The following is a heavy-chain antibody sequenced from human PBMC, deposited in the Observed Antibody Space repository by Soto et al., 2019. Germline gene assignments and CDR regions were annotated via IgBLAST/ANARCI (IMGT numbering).Heavy chain of an antibody. V-gene: IGHV3-23*01. Sequence: GGSLRLSCEVSGFTFSSYAMTWVRQAPGTAMEFVSSIGGTGVTTHYADSVKGRFTISRDNSKNTLYLQMNSLRAEDTALYYCAKKLPGACPLDHWGQGTLVTVSS. J-gene: IGHJ1*01. CDR2: IGGTGVTT. CDR3: AKKLPGACPLDH. CDR1: GFTFSSYA. D-gene: IGHD2-21*02.